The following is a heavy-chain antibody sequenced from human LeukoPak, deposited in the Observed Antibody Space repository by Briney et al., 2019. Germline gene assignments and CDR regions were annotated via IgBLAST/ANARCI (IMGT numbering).Heavy chain of an antibody. J-gene: IGHJ5*02. CDR1: GGSISSYY. D-gene: IGHD6-19*01. V-gene: IGHV4-59*12. CDR3: ARAAVAGMALYNWFDP. Sequence: SETLSLTCTVSGGSISSYYWSWIRQPPGKGLEWIGYIYYSGSTNYNPSLKSRVTISVDTSKNQFSLKLSSVTAADTAVYYCARAAVAGMALYNWFDPWGQGTLVTVSS. CDR2: IYYSGST.